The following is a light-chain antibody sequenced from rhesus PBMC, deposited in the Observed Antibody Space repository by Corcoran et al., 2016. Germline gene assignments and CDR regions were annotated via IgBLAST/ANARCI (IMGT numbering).Light chain of an antibody. CDR3: QQYQNSPPT. V-gene: IGKV1-66*01. CDR2: YES. CDR1: QGINNH. J-gene: IGKJ1*01. Sequence: DIQMTQSPSSLSASVGDRVTIICRASQGINNHLSWYQEKHGKAPRPLVYYESKLETGVPIRFSGSRSVTVYILTITSLQPEDIATYYCQQYQNSPPTFGQGTKVEIK.